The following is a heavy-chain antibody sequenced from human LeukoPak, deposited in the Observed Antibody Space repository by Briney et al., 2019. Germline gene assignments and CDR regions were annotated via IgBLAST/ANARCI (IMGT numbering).Heavy chain of an antibody. CDR1: GFSFSSYA. CDR2: ISGSGGST. V-gene: IGHV3-23*01. D-gene: IGHD3-3*01. J-gene: IGHJ3*02. CDR3: AKRRFTIFGVVIDAFDI. Sequence: GGSLRLSCAASGFSFSSYAMRWVRQAPGKGLMWVSAISGSGGSTYYADSVKGRFTISRDNSKNTLYLQMNSLRAEDTAVYYCAKRRFTIFGVVIDAFDIWGQGTMVTVSS.